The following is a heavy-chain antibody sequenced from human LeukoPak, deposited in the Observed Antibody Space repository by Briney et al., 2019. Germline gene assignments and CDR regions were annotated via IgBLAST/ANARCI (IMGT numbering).Heavy chain of an antibody. CDR2: ISSSSSYI. Sequence: RGSLRLSCAASGFTFSSYSMNWVRQAPGKGLEWVSSISSSSSYIYYADSVKGRFTISRDNAKNSLYLQMNSLRAEDTAVYYCARATIFGWFDPWGQGTLVTVSS. J-gene: IGHJ5*02. D-gene: IGHD3-9*01. CDR3: ARATIFGWFDP. CDR1: GFTFSSYS. V-gene: IGHV3-21*01.